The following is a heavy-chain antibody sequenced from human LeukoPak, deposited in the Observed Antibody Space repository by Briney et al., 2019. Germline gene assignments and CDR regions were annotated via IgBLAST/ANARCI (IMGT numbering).Heavy chain of an antibody. D-gene: IGHD1-1*01. CDR1: GFTFSSYG. V-gene: IGHV3-33*01. CDR3: ARDESFGNDHPNLIFDY. Sequence: GGSLKLSCAASGFTFSSYGMHWVRQAPGKGLEWVAVIWYDGSTKYYVDSVKGRFTISRDNSKHTLYLQMNSLRAEDTALYYCARDESFGNDHPNLIFDYWGQGTLVTVSS. CDR2: IWYDGSTK. J-gene: IGHJ4*02.